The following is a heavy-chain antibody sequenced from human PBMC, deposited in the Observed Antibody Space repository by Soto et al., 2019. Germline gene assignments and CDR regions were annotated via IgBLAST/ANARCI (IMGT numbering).Heavy chain of an antibody. Sequence: PGGSLRLSCAASGFTFSSYWMHWVRQAPGKGLVWVSRINSDGSSTSYADSVKGRFTISRDNAKNTLYLQMNSLRAEDTAVYYCARGNWNYNYYYYMDVWGKGTTVTVSS. CDR3: ARGNWNYNYYYYMDV. CDR2: INSDGSST. CDR1: GFTFSSYW. J-gene: IGHJ6*03. V-gene: IGHV3-74*01. D-gene: IGHD1-1*01.